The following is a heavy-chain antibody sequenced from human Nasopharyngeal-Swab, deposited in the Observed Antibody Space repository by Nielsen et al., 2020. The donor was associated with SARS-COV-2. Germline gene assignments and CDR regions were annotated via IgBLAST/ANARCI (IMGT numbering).Heavy chain of an antibody. CDR3: ARAITYYYDGSGSPSYGLDV. J-gene: IGHJ6*02. Sequence: WARQAPGQGLEWVGGLIPVFGTTHYSQKFQDRLRVTADASTDTAYIELSSLRSDDTAVYYCARAITYYYDGSGSPSYGLDVWGQGTTVTVSS. V-gene: IGHV1-69*01. CDR2: LIPVFGTT. D-gene: IGHD3-22*01.